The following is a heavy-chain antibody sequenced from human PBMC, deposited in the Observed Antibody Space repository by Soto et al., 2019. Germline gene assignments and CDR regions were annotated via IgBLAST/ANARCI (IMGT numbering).Heavy chain of an antibody. D-gene: IGHD5-18*01. Sequence: DVQLVESGGGLVQPGRSLRLSCAASGFTFDDYAMHWVRQAPGKGLEWVSGICWNSGSIGYADSVKGRFTISRDNAKNSLYLQMNSLRVEDTALYYCAKAVGSYGNFDYWGQGTLVTVSS. J-gene: IGHJ4*02. CDR1: GFTFDDYA. CDR2: ICWNSGSI. V-gene: IGHV3-9*01. CDR3: AKAVGSYGNFDY.